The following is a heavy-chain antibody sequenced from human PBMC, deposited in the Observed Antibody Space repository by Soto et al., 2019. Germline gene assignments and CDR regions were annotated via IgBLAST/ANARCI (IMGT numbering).Heavy chain of an antibody. V-gene: IGHV4-30-4*01. Sequence: PSETLSLTCTVSGGSISSGDYYWSWIRQPPGKGLEWIGYIYYSGSTYYNPSLKSRVTISVDTSKNQFSLKLSSVTAADTAVYYCAREIKLYYDDSSGYLRVDAFDIWGQGTMDTGSS. CDR3: AREIKLYYDDSSGYLRVDAFDI. J-gene: IGHJ3*02. CDR1: GGSISSGDYY. D-gene: IGHD3-22*01. CDR2: IYYSGST.